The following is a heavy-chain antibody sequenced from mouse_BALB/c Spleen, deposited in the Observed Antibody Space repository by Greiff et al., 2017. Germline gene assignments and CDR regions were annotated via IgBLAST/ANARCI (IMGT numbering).Heavy chain of an antibody. Sequence: VKVVESGPGLVAPSQSLSITCTVSGFSLTSYDISWIRQPPGKGLEWLGVIWTGGGTNYNSAFMSRLSISKDNSKSQVFLKMNSLQTDDTAIYYCVRDLGYYGEDYWGQGTSVTVSS. D-gene: IGHD1-1*01. CDR3: VRDLGYYGEDY. J-gene: IGHJ4*01. CDR2: IWTGGGT. CDR1: GFSLTSYD. V-gene: IGHV2-9-2*01.